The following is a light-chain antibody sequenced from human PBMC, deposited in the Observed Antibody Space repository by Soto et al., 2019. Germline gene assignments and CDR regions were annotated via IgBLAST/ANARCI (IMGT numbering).Light chain of an antibody. CDR1: QSVGSY. CDR2: DVS. CDR3: QQRSNWPPRYT. Sequence: EIVLTQSPATLSLSPGERATLSCRASQSVGSYLAWYQHKPGQAPRLLIYDVSKRATGIPARFSGSGSGTDVTLTISSLEPEDFAVYYCQQRSNWPPRYTFGPGTKLEIK. J-gene: IGKJ2*01. V-gene: IGKV3-11*01.